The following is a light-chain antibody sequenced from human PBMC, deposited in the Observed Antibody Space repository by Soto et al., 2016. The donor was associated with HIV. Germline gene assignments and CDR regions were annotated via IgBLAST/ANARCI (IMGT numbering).Light chain of an antibody. J-gene: IGKJ2*01. CDR3: QQYNSYLRT. Sequence: DIQMTQSPSSLSASVGDRVTITCRASQSISSYLNWYQQKPGKAPKLLIYKASSLESGVPSRFSGSGSGTEFTLTISSLQPDDFATYYCQQYNSYLRTFGPGYQAGDQT. V-gene: IGKV1-5*03. CDR2: KAS. CDR1: QSISSY.